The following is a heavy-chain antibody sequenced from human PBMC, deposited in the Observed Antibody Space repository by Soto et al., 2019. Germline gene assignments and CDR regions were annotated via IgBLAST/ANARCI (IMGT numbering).Heavy chain of an antibody. CDR3: AKGSYSGIYSDFDY. Sequence: ALRLSFAAAGFTFNSYDMHWVRQAPGKGLEWVAVISFDGSNKYYADSVKGRFTISRDNSKNTLYLQMNSLRAGDTAVYYCAKGSYSGIYSDFDYWGQGTLVTVSS. CDR2: ISFDGSNK. CDR1: GFTFNSYD. V-gene: IGHV3-30*18. J-gene: IGHJ4*02. D-gene: IGHD1-26*01.